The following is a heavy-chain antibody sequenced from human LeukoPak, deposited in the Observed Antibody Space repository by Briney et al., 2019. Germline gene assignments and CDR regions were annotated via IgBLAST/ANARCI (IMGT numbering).Heavy chain of an antibody. V-gene: IGHV1-2*02. J-gene: IGHJ4*02. D-gene: IGHD2-2*01. CDR2: INPDSGGT. CDR1: GYTFTDYY. Sequence: ASVKVSCKASGYTFTDYYMHWVRQAPGQGLEWMGWINPDSGGTNYAQKFQGRVTMTRDTSISTAYMELSSLRSEDTAVYYCATTSSLVPAANTEVTWGQGTLVTVSS. CDR3: ATTSSLVPAANTEVT.